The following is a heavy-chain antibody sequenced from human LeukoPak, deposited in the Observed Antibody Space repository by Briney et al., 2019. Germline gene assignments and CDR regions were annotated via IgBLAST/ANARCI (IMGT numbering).Heavy chain of an antibody. J-gene: IGHJ3*02. V-gene: IGHV3-30*18. Sequence: GGSLRLSCAASGFTFSSYGMHWVRQAPGKGLEWVAVISYDGSNKYYADSVKGRFTISRDNSKNTLYLQMNSLRAEDTAVYYCAKGSILTGHDAFDIWGQGTMVTVSS. CDR1: GFTFSSYG. CDR2: ISYDGSNK. CDR3: AKGSILTGHDAFDI. D-gene: IGHD3-9*01.